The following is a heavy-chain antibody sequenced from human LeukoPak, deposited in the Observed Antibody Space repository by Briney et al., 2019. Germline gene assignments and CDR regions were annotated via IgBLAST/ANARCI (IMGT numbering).Heavy chain of an antibody. J-gene: IGHJ4*02. CDR3: ARDNNWGFDF. CDR2: IRGSGSGSGSGM. V-gene: IGHV3-48*04. CDR1: GFVFSDYS. Sequence: GGSLRLSCASSGFVFSDYSMNWVRQAPGKGLEWVSNIRGSGSGSGSGMYYADSVKGRFTISRDNAKNSLYLQMSSLRAEDTAFYYCARDNNWGFDFWGQGALVTVSS. D-gene: IGHD7-27*01.